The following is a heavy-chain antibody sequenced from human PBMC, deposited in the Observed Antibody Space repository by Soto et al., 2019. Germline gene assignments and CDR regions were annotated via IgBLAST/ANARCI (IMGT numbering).Heavy chain of an antibody. CDR3: ARDKATTVTNYYYYYGMDV. Sequence: PSETLSLTCTVSGGSISIGGYYWSWIRQHPGKGLEWIGYIYYSGSTNYNPSLKSRVTISVDTSKNQFSLKLSSVTAADTAVYYCARDKATTVTNYYYYYGMDVWGQGTTVTVSS. J-gene: IGHJ6*02. V-gene: IGHV4-31*03. D-gene: IGHD4-17*01. CDR2: IYYSGST. CDR1: GGSISIGGYY.